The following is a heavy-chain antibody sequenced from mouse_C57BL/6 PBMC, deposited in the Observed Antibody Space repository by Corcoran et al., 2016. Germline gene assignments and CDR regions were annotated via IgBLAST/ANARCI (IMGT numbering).Heavy chain of an antibody. Sequence: QVQLQQSGPELVKPGASVKISCKASCYTFTDYYINWLKQRTGQGLEWIGWIFTGSGSTYYNEKFKGKATLTVDKSSSTDDMLLSSLTSEDSAVYFCARWGSNYWFAYWGQGTLVNVS. CDR3: ARWGSNYWFAY. D-gene: IGHD2-5*01. V-gene: IGHV1-75*01. CDR1: CYTFTDYY. CDR2: IFTGSGST. J-gene: IGHJ3*01.